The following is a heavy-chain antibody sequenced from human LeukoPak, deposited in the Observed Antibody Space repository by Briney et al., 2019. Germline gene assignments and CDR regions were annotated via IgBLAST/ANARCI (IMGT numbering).Heavy chain of an antibody. D-gene: IGHD3-22*01. CDR2: LHTSGTT. Sequence: SKTLSLTCTVSGGSISSSHWSWIRQPAGKGLEWIGRLHTSGTTNYNPSLKSRVTMSVDTSKNQFSLKLSSVTAADTAVYYCARVGYYDSSGNNWCDPWGQGTLVTVSS. CDR1: GGSISSSH. J-gene: IGHJ5*02. V-gene: IGHV4-4*07. CDR3: ARVGYYDSSGNNWCDP.